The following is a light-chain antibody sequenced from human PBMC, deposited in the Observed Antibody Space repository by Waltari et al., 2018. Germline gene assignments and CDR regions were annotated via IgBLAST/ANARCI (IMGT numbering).Light chain of an antibody. CDR2: LVN. V-gene: IGLV1-40*01. CDR3: QSYDTSLSVV. CDR1: GSNIGAGYD. Sequence: QSVLTQPPSVSGAPGQRVTISCTGGGSNIGAGYDVHWYRQLPGTAPELLIYLVNNRPEGVPDRFCGSLSGTSASLAITGLQAEDEADYYCQSYDTSLSVVFGGGTKLTV. J-gene: IGLJ2*01.